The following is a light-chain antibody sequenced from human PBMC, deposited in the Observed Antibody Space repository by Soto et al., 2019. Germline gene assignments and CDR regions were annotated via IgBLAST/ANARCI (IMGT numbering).Light chain of an antibody. J-gene: IGKJ1*01. CDR2: GAS. CDR3: QQYYGPPWT. Sequence: EIVMTQSPATLSVSPGERATLSCRASQSVSSNLAWYQQKPGQAPRLLIYGASTRATGIPARFSGSGSGTEFTLTISSLQAEDVAVYYCQQYYGPPWTFGQGTKVEIK. CDR1: QSVSSN. V-gene: IGKV3-15*01.